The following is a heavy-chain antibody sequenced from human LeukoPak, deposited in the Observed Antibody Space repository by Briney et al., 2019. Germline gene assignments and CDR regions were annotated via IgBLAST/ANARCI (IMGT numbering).Heavy chain of an antibody. CDR3: TTSGWFDH. CDR1: RFAFSQSW. V-gene: IGHV3-15*01. D-gene: IGHD1-26*01. CDR2: IKSESDGGTT. J-gene: IGHJ5*02. Sequence: GGSLRLSCVASRFAFSQSWMSWVRQAPGKGLEWVGRIKSESDGGTTGYAAPVKGRFTISRDDSKNTLFLQMNSLQTEDTAVYYCTTSGWFDHWGQGTLVTVSS.